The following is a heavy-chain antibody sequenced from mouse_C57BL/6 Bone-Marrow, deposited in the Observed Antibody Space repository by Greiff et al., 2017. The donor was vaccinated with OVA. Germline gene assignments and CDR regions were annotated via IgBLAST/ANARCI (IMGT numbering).Heavy chain of an antibody. V-gene: IGHV1-54*01. CDR1: GYAFTHYL. D-gene: IGHD2-4*01. CDR3: ARLGGIRGVYGMDY. Sequence: VQLQQSGAELVRPGTSVTVSCKASGYAFTHYLIEWVKQRPGQGLEWIGVITPGSGGTNYTEKFPGKATLTAAKSSRPAYMQLSSLTAEDSAVYFCARLGGIRGVYGMDYWGQGTAVTVSS. CDR2: ITPGSGGT. J-gene: IGHJ4*01.